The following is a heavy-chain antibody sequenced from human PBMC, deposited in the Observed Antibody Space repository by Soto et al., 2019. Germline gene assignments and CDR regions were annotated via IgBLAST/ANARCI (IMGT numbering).Heavy chain of an antibody. CDR2: IIPVFGKA. CDR3: ARDGTLYDSSAYYYVY. Sequence: SVKVSCKASGGTFSRYAISWVRQAPGQGLEWMGGIIPVFGKANYAEKLQGRVTITADESTSTGYMELRSLTAEDTAVYYCARDGTLYDSSAYYYVYWGQGTLVTVSS. J-gene: IGHJ4*02. D-gene: IGHD3-22*01. V-gene: IGHV1-69*13. CDR1: GGTFSRYA.